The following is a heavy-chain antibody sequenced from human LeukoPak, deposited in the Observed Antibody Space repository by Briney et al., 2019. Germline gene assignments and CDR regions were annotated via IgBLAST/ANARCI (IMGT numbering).Heavy chain of an antibody. D-gene: IGHD3-9*01. Sequence: GGSLRLSCVASGFDFFRHAISWVRQAPGKGLEWVSTISTSGDKTYYADSVGGRFTVSRDNSRDMVYLQMNSLIAEDTAVYYCGRTSQYYNIFSGYVWGRGTLVTVSS. CDR2: ISTSGDKT. CDR1: GFDFFRHA. J-gene: IGHJ4*02. V-gene: IGHV3-23*01. CDR3: GRTSQYYNIFSGYV.